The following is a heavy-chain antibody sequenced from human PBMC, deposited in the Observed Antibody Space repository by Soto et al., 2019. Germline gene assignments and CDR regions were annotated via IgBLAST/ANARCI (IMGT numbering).Heavy chain of an antibody. CDR2: IIPIFGTA. J-gene: IGHJ6*02. CDR3: ASRIAARPYYYYGMDV. V-gene: IGHV1-69*12. CDR1: GGTFSSYA. Sequence: QVQLVQSGAEVKKPGSSVKVSCKASGGTFSSYAISWVRQAPGQGLEWMGGIIPIFGTANYAQKFQGRVTITADESTSTAYMELSSLRSEYTAVYYCASRIAARPYYYYGMDVWGQGTTVTVSS. D-gene: IGHD6-6*01.